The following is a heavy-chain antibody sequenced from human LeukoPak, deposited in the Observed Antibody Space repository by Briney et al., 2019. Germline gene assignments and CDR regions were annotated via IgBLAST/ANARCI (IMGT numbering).Heavy chain of an antibody. CDR3: TRDSQDSYVYYMVV. J-gene: IGHJ6*03. V-gene: IGHV3-23*01. CDR1: GFTFSSYA. Sequence: AGGSLRLSCAASGFTFSSYAMSWVRQAPGKGLEWVPAISGSGGSTYYADSVKGRFTISRDNSKNTLYLQMNSLRAEDTAVYYCTRDSQDSYVYYMVVWGKGTTVTVSS. D-gene: IGHD3-10*02. CDR2: ISGSGGST.